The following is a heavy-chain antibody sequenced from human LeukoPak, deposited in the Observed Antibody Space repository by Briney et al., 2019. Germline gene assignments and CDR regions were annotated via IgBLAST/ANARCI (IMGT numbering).Heavy chain of an antibody. CDR2: IYNSGNT. Sequence: PSETLSLACIVSGGSISSSSYYWGWIRQPPGKGLEWIGSIYNSGNTYYNPSLKSRVTISVDTSKNQFSLKLSSVTAADTAAYYCARERYYYDSTSEGNYWGQGTLVTVSS. D-gene: IGHD3-22*01. CDR3: ARERYYYDSTSEGNY. CDR1: GGSISSSSYY. J-gene: IGHJ4*02. V-gene: IGHV4-39*01.